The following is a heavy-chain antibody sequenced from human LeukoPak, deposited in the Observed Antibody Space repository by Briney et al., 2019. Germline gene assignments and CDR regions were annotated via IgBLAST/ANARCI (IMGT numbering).Heavy chain of an antibody. CDR2: ISTYTGVT. J-gene: IGHJ5*02. CDR3: ARDSDYSGHGNGDWFDP. D-gene: IGHD4-11*01. Sequence: GASVKVSCKASVFSFTSFGVTWVRQAPGQGLEWMGWISTYTGVTHYAEKFEDSVTMSIDTSTTTAYMELRRLRYDDTAVYYCARDSDYSGHGNGDWFDPWGQGTVVTVSS. CDR1: VFSFTSFG. V-gene: IGHV1-18*04.